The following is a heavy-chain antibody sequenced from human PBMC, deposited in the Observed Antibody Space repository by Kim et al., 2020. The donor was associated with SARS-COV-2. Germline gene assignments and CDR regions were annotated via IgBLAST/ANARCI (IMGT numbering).Heavy chain of an antibody. Sequence: GGSLRLSCAASGFTFSSYGMHWVRQAPGKGLEWVALISYDGSNKYYADSVKGRFTISRDNSKNTLYLQMNSLRAEDTAVYYCAKSALCSSASCHPAGYY. D-gene: IGHD2-2*01. CDR1: GFTFSSYG. J-gene: IGHJ6*03. CDR2: ISYDGSNK. V-gene: IGHV3-33*06. CDR3: AKSALCSSASCHPAGYY.